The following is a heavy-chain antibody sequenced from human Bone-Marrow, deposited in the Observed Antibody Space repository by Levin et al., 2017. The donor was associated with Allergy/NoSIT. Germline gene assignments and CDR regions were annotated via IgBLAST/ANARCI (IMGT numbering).Heavy chain of an antibody. CDR1: GFTFSNAW. Sequence: GGSLRLSCAASGFTFSNAWLSWVRQAPGKGLEWVGHIKTKPNGETTDFAAPVKGRFSIPRDDSNDTVYLQMNRLKMEDTAVYYCTTDSSRGRWRFDPWGQGALVTVSS. CDR3: TTDSSRGRWRFDP. CDR2: IKTKPNGETT. D-gene: IGHD1-26*01. J-gene: IGHJ5*02. V-gene: IGHV3-15*01.